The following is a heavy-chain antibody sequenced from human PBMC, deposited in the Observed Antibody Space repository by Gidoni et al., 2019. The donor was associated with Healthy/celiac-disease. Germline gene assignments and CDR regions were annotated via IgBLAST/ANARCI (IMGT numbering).Heavy chain of an antibody. CDR1: GGSISSYY. J-gene: IGHJ4*02. D-gene: IGHD3-3*01. CDR2: IYYSGST. CDR3: ARTYDFWTLDY. Sequence: QVQLQESGPVLVKPSETLSLTCTVSGGSISSYYWSWIRQPPGKGLEWIGYIYYSGSTNYNPSRKSRVTISVDTSKNQFSLKLSSVTAAYTAVYYCARTYDFWTLDYWGQGTLVTVSS. V-gene: IGHV4-59*01.